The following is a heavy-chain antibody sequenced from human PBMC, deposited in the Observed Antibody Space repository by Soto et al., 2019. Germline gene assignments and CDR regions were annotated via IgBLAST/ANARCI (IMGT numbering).Heavy chain of an antibody. Sequence: TSETLSLTCTVSGGSISSSSYYWGWIRQPPGKGLEWIGSIYYSGSTYYNPSLKSRVTISVDTSKNQFSLKLSSVTAADTAVYYCARHVGAYSSGWASNWFDPWGQGTLVTVSS. CDR3: ARHVGAYSSGWASNWFDP. CDR2: IYYSGST. J-gene: IGHJ5*02. CDR1: GGSISSSSYY. D-gene: IGHD6-19*01. V-gene: IGHV4-39*01.